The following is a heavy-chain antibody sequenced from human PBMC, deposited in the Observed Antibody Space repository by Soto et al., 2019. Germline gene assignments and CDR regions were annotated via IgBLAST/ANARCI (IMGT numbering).Heavy chain of an antibody. CDR3: ARGAPTGSFRFDY. V-gene: IGHV3-13*01. J-gene: IGHJ4*02. D-gene: IGHD1-26*01. CDR2: IGTVGDT. CDR1: GFTFDSYD. Sequence: EVQLVESGGGLVRPGGSLRLSCAASGFTFDSYDMHWVRQAAGKPLEWVSSIGTVGDTYYQDSVKGRFTFSRDNGKSSLSLQMNILRVEDTAIYFCARGAPTGSFRFDYWGQGILVAVSS.